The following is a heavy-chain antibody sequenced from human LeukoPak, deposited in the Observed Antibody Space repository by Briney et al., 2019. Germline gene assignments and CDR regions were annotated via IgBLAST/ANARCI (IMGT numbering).Heavy chain of an antibody. Sequence: ASVKVSCKASGYTFTSYDINWVRQAPGQGLEWMGWVTSYNGDTNYAQKFQGRVTMSTDTSTSTAYMELRGLRFDDTAIYYCAKDWHILTGRNCFDPWGQGTLVTVSS. CDR1: GYTFTSYD. J-gene: IGHJ5*02. D-gene: IGHD3-9*01. CDR3: AKDWHILTGRNCFDP. V-gene: IGHV1-18*01. CDR2: VTSYNGDT.